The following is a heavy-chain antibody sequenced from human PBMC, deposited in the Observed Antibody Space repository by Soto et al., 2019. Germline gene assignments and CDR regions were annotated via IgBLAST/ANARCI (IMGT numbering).Heavy chain of an antibody. CDR1: GYSFTSYW. J-gene: IGHJ4*02. CDR3: ARVGSSSPELAGPDY. Sequence: GESLKISCKGSGYSFTSYWIAWVRQMPGKGLEWMGIVHPGDSDTRYSPSIQGQVSISVDKSISTAYLQWSSLKASDTAVYYCARVGSSSPELAGPDYWGQGTLVTVSS. V-gene: IGHV5-51*01. CDR2: VHPGDSDT. D-gene: IGHD6-6*01.